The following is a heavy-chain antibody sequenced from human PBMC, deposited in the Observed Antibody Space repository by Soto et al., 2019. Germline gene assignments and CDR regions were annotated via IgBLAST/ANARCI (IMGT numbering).Heavy chain of an antibody. CDR2: IRRNAYGGTT. J-gene: IGHJ4*02. CDR3: TRASSLDFDF. CDR1: GFTFGDYA. Sequence: PVGSLRLSCTTSGFTFGDYALSWVRQAPGKRLEWVGFIRRNAYGGTTDYAASVKGRFTISRDDSKSIAYLQMNSLRTEDTALYYCTRASSLDFDFWGQGTLVTVSS. D-gene: IGHD3-16*01. V-gene: IGHV3-49*04.